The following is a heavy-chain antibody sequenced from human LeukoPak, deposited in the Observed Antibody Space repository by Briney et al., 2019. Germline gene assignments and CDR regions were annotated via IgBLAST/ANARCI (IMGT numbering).Heavy chain of an antibody. V-gene: IGHV4-34*01. J-gene: IGHJ1*01. CDR1: GGSFSGYY. Sequence: SETLSLTCAVYGGSFSGYYWSWIRQPPGKGLDWIGEINHSGSTNYIPSLKSRVTISVDTSKNQFSLKLSSVTAADTAVYYCARVLSDCSGGSCYSSGYFQHWGQGTLVTVSS. CDR3: ARVLSDCSGGSCYSSGYFQH. D-gene: IGHD2-15*01. CDR2: INHSGST.